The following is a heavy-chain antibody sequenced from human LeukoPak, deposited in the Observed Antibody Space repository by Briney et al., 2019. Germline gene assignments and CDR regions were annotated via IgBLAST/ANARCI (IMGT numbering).Heavy chain of an antibody. CDR2: INHSGST. V-gene: IGHV4-34*01. D-gene: IGHD1-7*01. CDR1: GGSFSGYY. CDR3: ARGVITGTLLNYFDY. J-gene: IGHJ4*02. Sequence: PSETLSLTCAVYGGSFSGYYWSWIRQPPGKGLEWIGEINHSGSTNYNPSLKSRVTISVDTSKNQFSLKLSSVTAADTAVYYCARGVITGTLLNYFDYWGQGTLVTVSS.